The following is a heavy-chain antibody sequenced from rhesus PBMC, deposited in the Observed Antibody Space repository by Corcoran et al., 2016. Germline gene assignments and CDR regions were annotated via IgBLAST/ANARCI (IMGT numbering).Heavy chain of an antibody. V-gene: IGHV4-65*01. Sequence: QVQLQESGPGLVKPSETLSLTCAVSGGSISSSNWWSWIRQPPGKGLEWIGYISGSSGSTYYNPSLKSRVTISTDTSKNQFSLTLSSVTAADTAVYYCARVGYSNRLFDCWGQGVLVTVSS. CDR1: GGSISSSNW. J-gene: IGHJ4*01. D-gene: IGHD4-23*01. CDR3: ARVGYSNRLFDC. CDR2: ISGSSGST.